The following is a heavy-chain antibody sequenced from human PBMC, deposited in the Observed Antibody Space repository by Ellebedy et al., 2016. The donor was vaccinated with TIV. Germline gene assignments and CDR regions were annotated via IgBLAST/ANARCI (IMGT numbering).Heavy chain of an antibody. V-gene: IGHV1-18*04. J-gene: IGHJ4*02. D-gene: IGHD3-9*01. CDR2: ISAKNANT. Sequence: AASVKVSCKASGYTFTNYGVSWVRHPPGQGLEWMGWISAKNANTKYAEKLQDRVTMTTDTSTTTAYMELRNLRSDDTAVYYCARDASDYDILTGDFDYWGQGTLVTVSS. CDR3: ARDASDYDILTGDFDY. CDR1: GYTFTNYG.